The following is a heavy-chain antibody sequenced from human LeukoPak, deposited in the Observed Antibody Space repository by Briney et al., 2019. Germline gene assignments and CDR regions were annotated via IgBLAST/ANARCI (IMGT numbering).Heavy chain of an antibody. V-gene: IGHV4-39*07. CDR2: IYYSGST. CDR3: ARVQYGELDY. Sequence: PSETLSLTCTVSGGSISSSSYFWGWIRQPPGKGLEWIGSIYYSGSTYYNPSLKSRVTISVDTSKNQFSLKLSSVTAADTAVYYCARVQYGELDYWGQGTLVTVSS. CDR1: GGSISSSSYF. J-gene: IGHJ4*02. D-gene: IGHD4-17*01.